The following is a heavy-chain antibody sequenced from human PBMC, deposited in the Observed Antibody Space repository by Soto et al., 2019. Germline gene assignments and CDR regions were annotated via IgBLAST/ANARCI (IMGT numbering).Heavy chain of an antibody. Sequence: SETLSLTCTVSGGSISSGGYYWTWIRQHPGKGLEWIAYIYHSGYTFYNPSLKSRVTMSVDTSKNQFSLKLRSVTAADTAVYYCARSIGAHPLRHWFDPWGQGTLVTVSS. CDR2: IYHSGYT. J-gene: IGHJ5*02. CDR1: GGSISSGGYY. CDR3: ARSIGAHPLRHWFDP. V-gene: IGHV4-31*03. D-gene: IGHD6-6*01.